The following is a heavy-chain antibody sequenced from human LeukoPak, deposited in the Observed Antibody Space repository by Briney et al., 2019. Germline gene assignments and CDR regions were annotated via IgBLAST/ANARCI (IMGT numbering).Heavy chain of an antibody. CDR1: GFTFSSNW. J-gene: IGHJ2*01. CDR2: INPDGSRT. D-gene: IGHD6-19*01. V-gene: IGHV3-74*01. CDR3: ARGVAGTWYFDL. Sequence: GGSLRLSCAASGFTFSSNWMHWVRQGPGKGLVWVSRINPDGSRTDYAESVKGRFTISRDNAKNTLSLEMNSLRAEDTAVYYCARGVAGTWYFDLWGRGTLVTVSS.